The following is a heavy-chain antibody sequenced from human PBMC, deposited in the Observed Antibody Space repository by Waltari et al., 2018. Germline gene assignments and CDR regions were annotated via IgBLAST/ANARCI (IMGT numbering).Heavy chain of an antibody. CDR2: ISSRSGSI. V-gene: IGHV3-48*02. CDR3: ARAREMGDY. J-gene: IGHJ4*02. Sequence: EVQLVESGGGLVHPGGYLRLSCAASGFTFSMHGMNWVRQAPGKGLEWLSYISSRSGSIYYADSVKGRFTISRDNAKNSLYLQMNSLRDEDTAVDYCARAREMGDYWGQGTLVNVSS. D-gene: IGHD1-26*01. CDR1: GFTFSMHG.